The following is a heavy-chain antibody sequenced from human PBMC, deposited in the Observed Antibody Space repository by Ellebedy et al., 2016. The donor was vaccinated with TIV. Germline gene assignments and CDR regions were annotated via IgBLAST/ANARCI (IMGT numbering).Heavy chain of an antibody. CDR3: ARQYNYGTSGYYVDY. Sequence: MPSETLSLTCTVSGGSISSYYWTWIRQPPGKGLEWIGYIYHNGNTNYNPSLQSRVTISVDTSKNQFSLKLSSVTAADTAVYYCARQYNYGTSGYYVDYWGQGTLLTVSS. CDR2: IYHNGNT. V-gene: IGHV4-59*08. CDR1: GGSISSYY. J-gene: IGHJ4*02. D-gene: IGHD3-22*01.